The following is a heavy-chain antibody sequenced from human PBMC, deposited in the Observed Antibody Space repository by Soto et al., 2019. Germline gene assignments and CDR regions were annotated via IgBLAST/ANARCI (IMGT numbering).Heavy chain of an antibody. Sequence: ASVKVSCKASGYTFTSYGISWVRQAPGQGLEWMGWISAYNGNTNYAQKLQGRVTMTTDTSTSTAYMELRSLRSDDMAVYYCARRTTLRFLEWLPTNYYYYGMDVWGQGTTVTVSS. V-gene: IGHV1-18*03. J-gene: IGHJ6*02. CDR2: ISAYNGNT. CDR3: ARRTTLRFLEWLPTNYYYYGMDV. CDR1: GYTFTSYG. D-gene: IGHD3-3*01.